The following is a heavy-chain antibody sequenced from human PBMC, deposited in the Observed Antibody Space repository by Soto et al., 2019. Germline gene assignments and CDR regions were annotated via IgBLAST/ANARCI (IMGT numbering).Heavy chain of an antibody. Sequence: SCAASGFTFSSYGMHWVRRAPGKGLGWVAVVSYDGGRKYYADAVKGRFTISRDNSKNTLYLQMNSLRAEDTAVYYCAKDLSIFGVVIDGMDVWGQGTTVTVSS. V-gene: IGHV3-30*18. J-gene: IGHJ6*02. CDR2: VSYDGGRK. CDR3: AKDLSIFGVVIDGMDV. CDR1: GFTFSSYG. D-gene: IGHD3-3*01.